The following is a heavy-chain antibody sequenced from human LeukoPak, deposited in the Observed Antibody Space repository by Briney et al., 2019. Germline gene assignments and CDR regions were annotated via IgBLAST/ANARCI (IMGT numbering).Heavy chain of an antibody. Sequence: GRSLRLSCAASGFTFSSYGMHWVRQAPGKGLEWMAVIWYDGSNKYYADSVEGRFTISRDNSNNTLYLQMNSLRAEDTALYFCVKDSRTFGVSWYFDLWGRGTLVTVSS. CDR2: IWYDGSNK. V-gene: IGHV3-33*06. CDR3: VKDSRTFGVSWYFDL. CDR1: GFTFSSYG. J-gene: IGHJ2*01. D-gene: IGHD3-3*01.